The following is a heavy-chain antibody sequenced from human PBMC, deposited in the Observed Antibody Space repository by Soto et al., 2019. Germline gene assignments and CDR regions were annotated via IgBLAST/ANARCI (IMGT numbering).Heavy chain of an antibody. CDR1: GGSISSYY. J-gene: IGHJ3*02. V-gene: IGHV4-59*01. D-gene: IGHD7-27*01. Sequence: SETLSLTFTVSGGSISSYYWSWIRQPPGKGLEWIGYIYYSGSTNYNPSLKSRVTISVDTSKNQFSLKLSSVTAADTAVYYCARAADWGSFAFDIWGQGTMVTVSS. CDR3: ARAADWGSFAFDI. CDR2: IYYSGST.